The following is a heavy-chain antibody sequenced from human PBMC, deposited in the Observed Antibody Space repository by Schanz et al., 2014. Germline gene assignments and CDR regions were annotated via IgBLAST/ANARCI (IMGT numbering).Heavy chain of an antibody. CDR3: ARDTTWRLDL. D-gene: IGHD1-1*01. Sequence: QLQESGPGLVKPSQTLSLTCIVSGGSISSGTYYWSWLRQPAGKGLEWIGRIYTSGSTNYNPSLKSRVTISLDTSKNQFSLKLSSGTAADTAVYYCARDTTWRLDLWGRGALVAVST. V-gene: IGHV4-61*02. CDR1: GGSISSGTYY. J-gene: IGHJ2*01. CDR2: IYTSGST.